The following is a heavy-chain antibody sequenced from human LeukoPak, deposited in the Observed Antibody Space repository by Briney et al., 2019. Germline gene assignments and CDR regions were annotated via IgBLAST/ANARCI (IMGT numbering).Heavy chain of an antibody. CDR1: GGSFSGYY. V-gene: IGHV4-34*01. CDR3: ARSRGLRHYYYYYMDV. D-gene: IGHD4-17*01. CDR2: INHSGST. Sequence: SETLSLTCAVYGGSFSGYYWSWIRQPPGKGLEWIGEINHSGSTNYNPSLKSRVTISVDTSKNQFSLKLSSVTAADTAVYYCARSRGLRHYYYYYMDVWGKGTTVTVSS. J-gene: IGHJ6*03.